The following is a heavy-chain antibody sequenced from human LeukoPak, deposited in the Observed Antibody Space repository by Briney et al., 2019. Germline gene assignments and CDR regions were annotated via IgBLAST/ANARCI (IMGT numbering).Heavy chain of an antibody. V-gene: IGHV1-3*01. Sequence: GASVKVSCKASGYTFTSYAMHWVRQAPGQRLEWMGWINAGNGNTKYSQKMQGRVTITRDTSASTAYMELSSLRCEDTAVYYCASGGSWYEAFDIWGQGTMVTVSS. J-gene: IGHJ3*02. CDR3: ASGGSWYEAFDI. CDR2: INAGNGNT. CDR1: GYTFTSYA. D-gene: IGHD2-15*01.